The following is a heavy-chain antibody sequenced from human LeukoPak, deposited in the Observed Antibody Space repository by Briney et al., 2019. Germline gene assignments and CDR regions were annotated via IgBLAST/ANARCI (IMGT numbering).Heavy chain of an antibody. Sequence: AALRDACKDSGGTLRRYGLCWLRPAPGQGLEWMGGIIPIFGTANYAQKFQGRVTITADESTSTAYMELSSLRSEDTAVYYCARSDILTGHDYWRQGTLVTVSS. D-gene: IGHD3-9*01. CDR1: GGTLRRYG. V-gene: IGHV1-69*13. J-gene: IGHJ4*02. CDR3: ARSDILTGHDY. CDR2: IIPIFGTA.